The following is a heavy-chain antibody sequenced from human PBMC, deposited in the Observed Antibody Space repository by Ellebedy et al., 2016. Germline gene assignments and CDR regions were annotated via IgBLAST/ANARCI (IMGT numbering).Heavy chain of an antibody. Sequence: GGSLRLXXAASGVSVSNNYMRWVRQAPGKGLEWVALIYSTSVTNYADSVKGRFTISRDKTNNTLYLQMNSLRAEDTAVYYCARDPPAISTRTWGWGRGTLVTVSS. D-gene: IGHD2-2*01. CDR3: ARDPPAISTRTWG. V-gene: IGHV3-66*01. CDR1: GVSVSNNY. J-gene: IGHJ4*02. CDR2: IYSTSVT.